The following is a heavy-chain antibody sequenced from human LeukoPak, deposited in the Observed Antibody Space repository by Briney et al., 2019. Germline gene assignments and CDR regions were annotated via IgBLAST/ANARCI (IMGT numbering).Heavy chain of an antibody. CDR2: INHSGST. V-gene: IGHV4-34*01. J-gene: IGHJ4*02. Sequence: SETLSLTCAVYGGSFSGYYWSWLRQPPGKGLEWIGEINHSGSTNYNPSLKSRVTISVDTSKNQFSLKLSSVTAADTAVYYCARVRGYSGYQNYDYWGQGTLVTVSS. D-gene: IGHD5-12*01. CDR3: ARVRGYSGYQNYDY. CDR1: GGSFSGYY.